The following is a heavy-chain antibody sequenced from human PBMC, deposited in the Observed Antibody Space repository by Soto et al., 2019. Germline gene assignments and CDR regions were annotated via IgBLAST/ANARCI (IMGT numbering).Heavy chain of an antibody. J-gene: IGHJ4*02. V-gene: IGHV4-39*01. D-gene: IGHD3-22*01. CDR1: GGSISSSSYY. CDR3: AGYYDSSDYFTDY. CDR2: IYYSGST. Sequence: SETLSLTCTVSGGSISSSSYYWGWIRQPPGKGLEWIGSIYYSGSTYYNPSLKNRVTISVDTSKNQFSLKLSSVTAADTAMYYCAGYYDSSDYFTDYWGQGTLVTVSS.